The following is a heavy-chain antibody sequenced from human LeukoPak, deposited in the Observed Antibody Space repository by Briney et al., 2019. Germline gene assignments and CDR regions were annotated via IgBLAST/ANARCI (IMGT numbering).Heavy chain of an antibody. CDR2: IWYDGSNK. CDR1: GFTFSSHG. V-gene: IGHV3-33*06. Sequence: TGGSLRLSCAASGFTFSSHGMHWVRQSPGKGLEWVAVIWYDGSNKYYADSVKGRFTISRDNSKNTLYLQMNRLRAEDTAIYYCAKDSSAYSGSYYDYWGQGTLVTVSS. CDR3: AKDSSAYSGSYYDY. D-gene: IGHD1-26*01. J-gene: IGHJ4*02.